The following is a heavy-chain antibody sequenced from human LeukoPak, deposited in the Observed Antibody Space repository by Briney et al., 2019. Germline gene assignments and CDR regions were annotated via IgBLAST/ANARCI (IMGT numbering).Heavy chain of an antibody. Sequence: GGSLRLSCAASGFTGSSNYMSWVRQAPGKGLEWVANIKQDGSEKYYVDSVKGRFTISRDNAKNSLYLQMNSLRAEDTAVYYCARDSSWAHSSGWYYFDYWGQGTLVTVSS. CDR3: ARDSSWAHSSGWYYFDY. V-gene: IGHV3-7*03. J-gene: IGHJ4*02. CDR2: IKQDGSEK. CDR1: GFTGSSNY. D-gene: IGHD6-19*01.